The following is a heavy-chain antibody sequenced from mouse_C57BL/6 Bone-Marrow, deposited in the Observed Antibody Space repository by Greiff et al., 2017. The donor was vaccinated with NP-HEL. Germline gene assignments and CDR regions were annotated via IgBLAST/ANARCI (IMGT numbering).Heavy chain of an antibody. CDR2: IDPENGDT. CDR1: GFNIKDDY. J-gene: IGHJ4*01. Sequence: EVQLQQSGAELVRPGASVKLSCTASGFNIKDDYMHWVKQRPEQGLEWIGWIDPENGDTEYASKFQGKATITADTSSNTAYLQLSSLTSEDTAVYYCTLFYYGNYDAMDYWRQGTSVTVSS. CDR3: TLFYYGNYDAMDY. D-gene: IGHD2-1*01. V-gene: IGHV14-4*01.